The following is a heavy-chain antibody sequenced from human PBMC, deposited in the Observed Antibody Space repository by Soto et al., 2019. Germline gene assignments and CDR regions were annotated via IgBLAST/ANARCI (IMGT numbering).Heavy chain of an antibody. J-gene: IGHJ6*02. CDR1: GGTFSSYA. CDR2: IIPIFDTA. Sequence: ASVKVSCKASGGTFSSYAISWVRQAPGQGLEWMGGIIPIFDTANYAQKFQGRVTITADESTSTAYMELSSLRSEDTAVYYCASGIAAAGTYYYGMDVWGQGTTVTVSS. V-gene: IGHV1-69*13. CDR3: ASGIAAAGTYYYGMDV. D-gene: IGHD6-13*01.